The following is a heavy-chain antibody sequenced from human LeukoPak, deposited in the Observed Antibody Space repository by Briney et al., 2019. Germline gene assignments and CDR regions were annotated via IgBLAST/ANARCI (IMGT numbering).Heavy chain of an antibody. CDR2: IYYSGST. CDR3: ARPMTTVTPLAFDI. D-gene: IGHD4-17*01. V-gene: IGHV4-59*08. Sequence: PSENLSFTGTVSGGSVSSYYWSWLRQRPGQGLVWIGYIYYSGSTNYNPSLKGRVSISLDTSKDQISLKLSSVTAADTAVYYCARPMTTVTPLAFDIWGQGTMVTVSS. J-gene: IGHJ3*02. CDR1: GGSVSSYY.